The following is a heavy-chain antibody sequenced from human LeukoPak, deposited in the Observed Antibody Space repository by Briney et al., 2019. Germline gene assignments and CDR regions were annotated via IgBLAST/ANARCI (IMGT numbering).Heavy chain of an antibody. V-gene: IGHV1-69*06. Sequence: ASVKVSCKAPGGTFSSYAISWVRQAPGQGLEWMGGIIPIFGTANYAQKFQGRVTITADKSTSTAYMELSSLRSEDTAVYYCARGYGDYVTTFDYWGQGTLVTVSS. CDR2: IIPIFGTA. CDR1: GGTFSSYA. J-gene: IGHJ4*02. D-gene: IGHD4-17*01. CDR3: ARGYGDYVTTFDY.